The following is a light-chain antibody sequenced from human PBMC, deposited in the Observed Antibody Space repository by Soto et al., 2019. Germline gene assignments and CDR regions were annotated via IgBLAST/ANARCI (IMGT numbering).Light chain of an antibody. CDR2: DAS. V-gene: IGKV3-11*01. CDR3: QQRNNWPPIT. Sequence: FTQSQVPLSLSPGERTTRSWRASQSVSSYLAWYQQRPGQAPRLLIYDASNRATGIPARFSGSGSGTDFTLTIDNLEPEDFAIYYCQQRNNWPPITFGQGTRLEIK. CDR1: QSVSSY. J-gene: IGKJ5*01.